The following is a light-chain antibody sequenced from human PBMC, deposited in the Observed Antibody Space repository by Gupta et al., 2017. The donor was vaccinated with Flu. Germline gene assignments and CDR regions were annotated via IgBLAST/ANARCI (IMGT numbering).Light chain of an antibody. CDR1: QSLLHSNGYNY. CDR3: MQALQTPRT. Sequence: DIVMTQSPLSLPVTPGEPASISCRSSQSLLHSNGYNYLDWYLQKPGQSPQLLIYLGSNRASGVPDRFSSSGSGTDFTLKISRVEAEDVGVYYCMQALQTPRTFGPGTKVDTK. V-gene: IGKV2-28*01. CDR2: LGS. J-gene: IGKJ3*01.